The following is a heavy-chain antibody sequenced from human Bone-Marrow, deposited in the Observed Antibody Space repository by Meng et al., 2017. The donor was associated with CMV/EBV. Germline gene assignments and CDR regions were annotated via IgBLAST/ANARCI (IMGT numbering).Heavy chain of an antibody. J-gene: IGHJ6*02. V-gene: IGHV3-33*01. CDR2: IWYDGSNK. D-gene: IGHD1-20*01. CDR1: GFTFSSYG. Sequence: GGSLRLSCAASGFTFSSYGMHWVRQAPGKGLEWVAVIWYDGSNKYYADSVKGRFTISRDNSKNTLYLQMNSLRAEDTAVYYCASTNLRITGTRGYYYGMDVWGQGTTVTVSS. CDR3: ASTNLRITGTRGYYYGMDV.